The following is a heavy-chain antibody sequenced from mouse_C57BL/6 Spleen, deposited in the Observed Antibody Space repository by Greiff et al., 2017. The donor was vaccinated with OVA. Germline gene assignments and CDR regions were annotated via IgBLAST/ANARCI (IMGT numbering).Heavy chain of an antibody. D-gene: IGHD2-3*01. CDR3: ARYEDYYAMDY. J-gene: IGHJ4*01. CDR2: INPYNGDT. Sequence: QLVESGPELVKPGDSVKISCKASGYSFTGYFMNWVMQSHGKSLEWIGRINPYNGDTFYNQKFKGKATLTVDKSSSTAHMELRSLTSEDSAVYYCARYEDYYAMDYWGQGTSVTVSS. CDR1: GYSFTGYF. V-gene: IGHV1-20*01.